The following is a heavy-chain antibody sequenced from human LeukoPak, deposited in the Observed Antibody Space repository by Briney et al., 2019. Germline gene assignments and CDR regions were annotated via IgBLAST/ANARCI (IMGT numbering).Heavy chain of an antibody. Sequence: SQTLSLTCTVSGGSISSGDYYWSWIRQPPGKGLEWIGYIYYSGSTYYNPSLKSRVTISVDTSKNQLSLKLSSVTAADTAVYYCARFMYQLVEVDYWGQGTLVTVSS. J-gene: IGHJ4*02. CDR1: GGSISSGDYY. CDR2: IYYSGST. V-gene: IGHV4-30-4*08. CDR3: ARFMYQLVEVDY. D-gene: IGHD2-2*01.